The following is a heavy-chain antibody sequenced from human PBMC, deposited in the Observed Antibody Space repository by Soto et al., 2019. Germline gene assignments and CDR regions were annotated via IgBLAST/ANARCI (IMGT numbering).Heavy chain of an antibody. D-gene: IGHD3-16*01. Sequence: EEQLLESGGGLVQPGGSLRLSCVASGFTFSKSTMTWVRQAPGKGLEWVSGISDSDGRTYYADSVKGRLTISRHDSKNTMYLQMNSVRAEDTAMYYCAKSRFSIDAFDLWGQGTMVTVSS. V-gene: IGHV3-23*01. CDR2: ISDSDGRT. J-gene: IGHJ3*01. CDR1: GFTFSKST. CDR3: AKSRFSIDAFDL.